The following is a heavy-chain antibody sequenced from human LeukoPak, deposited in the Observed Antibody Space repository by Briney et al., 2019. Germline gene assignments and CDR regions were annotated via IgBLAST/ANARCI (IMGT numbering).Heavy chain of an antibody. CDR3: ARVFVDTMIVVVITTPAFDI. D-gene: IGHD3-22*01. Sequence: GASVKVSCKASGYTFTGYYMHWVRQAPGQGLEWMGWINPNSGGTNYAQKFQGRVTMTRDTSISTAYMELSRLRSDDTAVYYCARVFVDTMIVVVITTPAFDIWGQGTMVTVSS. V-gene: IGHV1-2*02. CDR1: GYTFTGYY. CDR2: INPNSGGT. J-gene: IGHJ3*02.